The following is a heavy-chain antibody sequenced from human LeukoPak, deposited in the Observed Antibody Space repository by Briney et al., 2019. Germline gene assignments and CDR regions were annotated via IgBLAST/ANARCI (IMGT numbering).Heavy chain of an antibody. Sequence: SETLSLTCTVSGGSISSYYWSWIRQPAGKGLEWVGRIYTSGSTNYNPSLKSRVTMSVDTSKNQFSLKLSSVTAADTAVYYCARGGRFLEWFDAFDIWGQGTMVTVSS. V-gene: IGHV4-4*07. J-gene: IGHJ3*02. D-gene: IGHD3-3*01. CDR1: GGSISSYY. CDR2: IYTSGST. CDR3: ARGGRFLEWFDAFDI.